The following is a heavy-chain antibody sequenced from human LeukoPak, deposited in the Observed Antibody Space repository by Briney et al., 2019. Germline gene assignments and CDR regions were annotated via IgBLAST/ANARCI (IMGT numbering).Heavy chain of an antibody. D-gene: IGHD2-21*02. V-gene: IGHV3-66*01. Sequence: GGSLRLSCAASGFTFSSYAMSWVRQAPGKGLEWVSVIYYGGSTFYADSVQGRVSISRDNSKNILYLQINNLRAEDSAVYYCARVAKDCGGDCFSDYWGQGTLVTVSS. J-gene: IGHJ4*02. CDR2: IYYGGST. CDR3: ARVAKDCGGDCFSDY. CDR1: GFTFSSYA.